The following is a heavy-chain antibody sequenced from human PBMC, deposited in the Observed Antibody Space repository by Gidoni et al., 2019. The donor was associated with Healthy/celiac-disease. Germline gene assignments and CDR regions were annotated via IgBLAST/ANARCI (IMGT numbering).Heavy chain of an antibody. D-gene: IGHD3-10*01. J-gene: IGHJ4*02. V-gene: IGHV4-31*03. Sequence: QVQLQESGPGLVKPSQTLSLTCTVSGGSISSGGYYWSWIRQHPGKGLEWIGYISYSGSTYYNPSLKSRVTISVDTSKNQFSLKLSSVTAADTAVYYCARAGTDLVVRGGYFDYWGQGTLVTVSS. CDR1: GGSISSGGYY. CDR2: ISYSGST. CDR3: ARAGTDLVVRGGYFDY.